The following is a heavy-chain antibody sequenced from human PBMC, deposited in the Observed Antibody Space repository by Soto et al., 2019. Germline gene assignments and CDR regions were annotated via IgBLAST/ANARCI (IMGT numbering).Heavy chain of an antibody. D-gene: IGHD1-26*01. Sequence: GASVKVSCKASGYTVASYDINWVRQASGQGLEWMGWMNPNSGNTGYAQKFQGRVTMTRNTSISTAYMELSSLRSEETAVVYCAGVREVDGYYCYYMDFWGKGTPVTVSS. CDR3: AGVREVDGYYCYYMDF. V-gene: IGHV1-8*01. CDR1: GYTVASYD. J-gene: IGHJ6*03. CDR2: MNPNSGNT.